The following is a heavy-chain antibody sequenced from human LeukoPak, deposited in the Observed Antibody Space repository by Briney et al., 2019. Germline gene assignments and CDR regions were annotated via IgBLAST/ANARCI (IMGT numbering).Heavy chain of an antibody. CDR1: GGSISSSSYY. Sequence: PPETLSLTCTVSGGSISSSSYYWGWIRQPPGKGLEWIGSIYYSGSTYYNPSLKSRVTISVDTSKNQFSLKLSSVTAADTAVYYCASGMIDQAFDIWGQGTMVTVSS. D-gene: IGHD3-22*01. CDR3: ASGMIDQAFDI. CDR2: IYYSGST. J-gene: IGHJ3*02. V-gene: IGHV4-39*01.